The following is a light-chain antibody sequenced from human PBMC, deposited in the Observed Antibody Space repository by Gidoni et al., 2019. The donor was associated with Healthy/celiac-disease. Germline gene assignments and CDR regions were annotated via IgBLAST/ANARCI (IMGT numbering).Light chain of an antibody. CDR1: NLGSKS. Sequence: SYVLTQPPSVSMAPGQPARITWVVYNLGSKSVHWYQQNPGQAPVLVVYADSARPSGIPERFSGSNSGNTATLTISRVEAGDEADYYCQVWDSSSAHRVFGGGTKLTVL. CDR3: QVWDSSSAHRV. J-gene: IGLJ3*02. CDR2: ADS. V-gene: IGLV3-21*02.